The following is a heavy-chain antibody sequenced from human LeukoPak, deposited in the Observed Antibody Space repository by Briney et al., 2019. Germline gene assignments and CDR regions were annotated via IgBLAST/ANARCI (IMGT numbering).Heavy chain of an antibody. V-gene: IGHV3-23*01. CDR3: AERYCGGGSCYAAY. Sequence: GGSLRLSCAASGFTFSSYAMSWVRQAPGKGLEWVSAISASGGSTYYADSVKGRFTISRDNSKNTLSLQMNSLRVEDTALYYCAERYCGGGSCYAAYWGQGTLVTVSS. J-gene: IGHJ4*02. CDR1: GFTFSSYA. CDR2: ISASGGST. D-gene: IGHD2-15*01.